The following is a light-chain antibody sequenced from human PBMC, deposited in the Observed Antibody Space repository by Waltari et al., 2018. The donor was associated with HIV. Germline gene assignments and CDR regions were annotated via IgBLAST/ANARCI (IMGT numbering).Light chain of an antibody. CDR2: TTI. CDR1: SSNIGSNP. Sequence: QSVLTQPPSASGTPGQRVNISCSGGSSNIGSNPVNWYRQFPGEAPKLLIYTTIHRPSGVRDRFSGSKSGTSASLAISGLQSEDEADFYCAVWDDSLRSVLFGGGTRLTVL. CDR3: AVWDDSLRSVL. V-gene: IGLV1-44*01. J-gene: IGLJ3*02.